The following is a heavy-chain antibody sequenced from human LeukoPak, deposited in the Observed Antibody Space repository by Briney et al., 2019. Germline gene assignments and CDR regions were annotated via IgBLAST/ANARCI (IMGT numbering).Heavy chain of an antibody. J-gene: IGHJ4*01. CDR1: GGSISSSNYY. Sequence: LSLTCTVSGGSISSSNYYWGWIRQTPGMGLESLAYISGMGHDIYYADSVKGRFTISRDNAKNSLYLQMNSLRPEDTALYYCSTGPRSLPYWGPGTLVTVSS. CDR2: ISGMGHDI. D-gene: IGHD4-23*01. V-gene: IGHV3-11*01. CDR3: STGPRSLPY.